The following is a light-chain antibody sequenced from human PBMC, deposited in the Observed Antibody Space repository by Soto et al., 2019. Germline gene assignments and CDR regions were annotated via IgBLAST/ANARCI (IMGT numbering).Light chain of an antibody. V-gene: IGLV2-8*01. CDR1: SSDVGAYDY. Sequence: QSALTQPPSASGSPGQSVTISCTGTSSDVGAYDYVSWYQQHPGEAPKLMIYEVTKRPSGVPDRFSGSKSGNTASLTVSGLQAEDEADYYCSSYANTNHFVFGTGTKLTVL. J-gene: IGLJ1*01. CDR3: SSYANTNHFV. CDR2: EVT.